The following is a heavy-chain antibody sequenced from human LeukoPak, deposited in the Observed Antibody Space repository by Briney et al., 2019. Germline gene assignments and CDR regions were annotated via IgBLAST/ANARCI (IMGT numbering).Heavy chain of an antibody. CDR1: GFTFSDYY. CDR2: ISSSGGTI. CDR3: ARGPNDFWDYGMDV. J-gene: IGHJ6*02. D-gene: IGHD3-3*01. Sequence: GGSLRLSCAASGFTFSDYYMSWIRQAPGEGLEWISYISSSGGTISYADSVKGRFTISRDIAKNSLYLQMNSLRAEDTAVYYCARGPNDFWDYGMDVWGQGTTVTVSS. V-gene: IGHV3-11*01.